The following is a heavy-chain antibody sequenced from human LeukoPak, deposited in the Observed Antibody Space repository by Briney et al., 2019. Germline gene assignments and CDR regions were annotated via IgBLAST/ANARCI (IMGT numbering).Heavy chain of an antibody. V-gene: IGHV3-30*02. CDR3: ARRAGDYSHPYDY. J-gene: IGHJ4*02. D-gene: IGHD3-22*01. CDR2: IRYDGNNK. CDR1: GFTFSSHG. Sequence: GGSLRLSCEASGFTFSSHGMHWVRQAPGKGLEWVAFIRYDGNNKYYADSVKGRFTISRDNSKNTLYLQMNSLRAEDTAVYYCARRAGDYSHPYDYWGQGILVTVSS.